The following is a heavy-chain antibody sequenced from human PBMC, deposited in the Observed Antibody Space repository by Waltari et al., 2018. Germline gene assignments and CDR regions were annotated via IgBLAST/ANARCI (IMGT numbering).Heavy chain of an antibody. Sequence: EVQLVESGGGLVQPGGSLRLSCAASEFTFAYYWVTWVRQAPGKGLEWGANRKEDGSAKYYVDSVKGRFTISRDNAKNSLYLQMSSLRVEDTAVYYCATQSWSNCEYWGQGTLVTVSS. D-gene: IGHD3-3*01. J-gene: IGHJ4*02. V-gene: IGHV3-7*01. CDR2: RKEDGSAK. CDR3: ATQSWSNCEY. CDR1: EFTFAYYW.